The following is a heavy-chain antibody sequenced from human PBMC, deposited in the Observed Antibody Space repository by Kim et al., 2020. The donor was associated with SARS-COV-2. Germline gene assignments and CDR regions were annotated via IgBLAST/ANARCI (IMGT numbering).Heavy chain of an antibody. J-gene: IGHJ6*02. D-gene: IGHD6-25*01. Sequence: AYAVSVKSRITINPDTSKNQLSRQLNSVTPDDTAVYYCARQKRAGAGMDVWGQGTTVTVSS. V-gene: IGHV6-1*01. CDR3: ARQKRAGAGMDV.